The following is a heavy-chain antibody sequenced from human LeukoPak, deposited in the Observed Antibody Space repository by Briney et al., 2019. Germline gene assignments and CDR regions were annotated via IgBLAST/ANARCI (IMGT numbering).Heavy chain of an antibody. V-gene: IGHV3-23*01. CDR1: GFTFSSYA. CDR2: ISGSGGST. D-gene: IGHD1-14*01. CDR3: AREFYGRGYYYGMDV. Sequence: PGGSLRLSCAASGFTFSSYAMSWVRQAPGKGLEWVSAISGSGGSTYYADSVKGRFTISRDNSKNTLYLQMNSLRAEDTAVYYCAREFYGRGYYYGMDVWGQGTTVTVSS. J-gene: IGHJ6*02.